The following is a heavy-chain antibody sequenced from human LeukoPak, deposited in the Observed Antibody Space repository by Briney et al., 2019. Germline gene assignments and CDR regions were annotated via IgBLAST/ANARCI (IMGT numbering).Heavy chain of an antibody. CDR1: GFTFSSYG. CDR3: AKDTVLRYFDWSLDDP. V-gene: IGHV3-30*18. J-gene: IGHJ5*02. Sequence: GRSLRLSCAASGFTFSSYGMHWVRQAPGKGLEWVAVISYDGSNKYYADSVKGRFTISRDNSKNTLYLQMNSLRAEDTAVYYCAKDTVLRYFDWSLDDPWGQGTLVTVSS. CDR2: ISYDGSNK. D-gene: IGHD3-9*01.